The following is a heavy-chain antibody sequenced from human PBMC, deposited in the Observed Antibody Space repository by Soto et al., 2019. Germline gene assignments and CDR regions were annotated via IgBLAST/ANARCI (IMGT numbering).Heavy chain of an antibody. V-gene: IGHV3-53*02. J-gene: IGHJ4*02. Sequence: QLVETGGGLIQPGTSLTLSCAASGFSVSRNYMTWVRQAPGKGLEWVSFVYSGGATFYADSVKGRFILSRDDSQNTMYLQMNNLRAEDTAVYYCARVQGRIWGRGTLVTVAS. CDR2: VYSGGAT. CDR1: GFSVSRNY. D-gene: IGHD3-3*02. CDR3: ARVQGRI.